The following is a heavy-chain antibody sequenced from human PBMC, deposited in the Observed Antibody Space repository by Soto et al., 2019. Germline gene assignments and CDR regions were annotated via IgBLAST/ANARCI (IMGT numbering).Heavy chain of an antibody. CDR3: ARVGRTRATVTTDAFDV. V-gene: IGHV4-4*07. Sequence: QVQLQESGPGLVKPSETLSLTCTVSGGSISGYYWSWIRQPAGKRLEWIGRIYASGNTNKNPSLKSRVTMSVDTSKNQFSLRLNSVTAADTAVDYCARVGRTRATVTTDAFDVWGQGTKVTVSS. CDR1: GGSISGYY. CDR2: IYASGNT. J-gene: IGHJ3*01. D-gene: IGHD4-17*01.